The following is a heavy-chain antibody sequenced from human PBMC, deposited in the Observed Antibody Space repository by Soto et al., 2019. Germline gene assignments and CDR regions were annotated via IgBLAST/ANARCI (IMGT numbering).Heavy chain of an antibody. CDR3: ARSHRYCSGGSCLYWFDP. J-gene: IGHJ5*02. CDR1: GFTFSSYW. V-gene: IGHV3-74*01. Sequence: PGGSLRLSCAASGFTFSSYWMHWVRQAPGKGLVWVSRINSDGSSTSYADSVKGRFTISRDNAKNTRYLQMNSLRAEDTAVYYCARSHRYCSGGSCLYWFDPWGQGTLVTVSS. CDR2: INSDGSST. D-gene: IGHD2-15*01.